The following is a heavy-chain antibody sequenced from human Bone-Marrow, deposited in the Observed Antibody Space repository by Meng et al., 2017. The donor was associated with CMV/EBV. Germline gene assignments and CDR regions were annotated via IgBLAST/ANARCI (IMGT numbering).Heavy chain of an antibody. J-gene: IGHJ4*02. V-gene: IGHV3-30*04. CDR3: ARGRKRNWNSPFDY. CDR2: ISYDGSNK. CDR1: GFTFSSYA. Sequence: GESLKISCAASGFTFSSYAMHWVRQAPGKGLEWVAVISYDGSNKYYADSVKGRFTISRDNSKNTLYLQMNSLRAEDTAVYYCARGRKRNWNSPFDYWGQGTLVTVSS. D-gene: IGHD1-7*01.